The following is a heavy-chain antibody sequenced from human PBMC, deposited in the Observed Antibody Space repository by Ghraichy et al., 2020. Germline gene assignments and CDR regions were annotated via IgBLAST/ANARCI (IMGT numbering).Heavy chain of an antibody. J-gene: IGHJ6*03. D-gene: IGHD1-26*01. CDR2: ISSNGGST. CDR1: GFTFSSYA. CDR3: AREGLWELHYMDV. Sequence: GGSLRLSCAASGFTFSSYAMHWVRQAPGKGLEYVSAISSNGGSTYYANSVKGRFTISRDNSKNTLYLQMGSLRAEDMAVYYCAREGLWELHYMDVWGKGTTVTVSS. V-gene: IGHV3-64*01.